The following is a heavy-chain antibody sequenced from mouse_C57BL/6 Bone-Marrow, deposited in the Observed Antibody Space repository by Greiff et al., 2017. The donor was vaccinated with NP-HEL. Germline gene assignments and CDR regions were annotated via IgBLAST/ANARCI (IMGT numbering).Heavy chain of an antibody. V-gene: IGHV1-55*01. D-gene: IGHD1-1*01. CDR1: GYTFTSYW. J-gene: IGHJ2*01. Sequence: QVQLQQPGAELVKPGASVKMSCKASGYTFTSYWITWVKQRPGQGLEWIGDIYPGSGSTNYNEKFKSKATLTVDTSSSTAYMPLRSMTSEDSAVYYCGRGPYYYGSSPFDYWGQGTTLTVSS. CDR3: GRGPYYYGSSPFDY. CDR2: IYPGSGST.